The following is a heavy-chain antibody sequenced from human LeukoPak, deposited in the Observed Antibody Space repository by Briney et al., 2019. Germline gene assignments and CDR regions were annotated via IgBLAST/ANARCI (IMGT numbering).Heavy chain of an antibody. CDR3: ARSGVGPFDY. CDR2: ISGDAVTS. D-gene: IGHD1-26*01. V-gene: IGHV3-23*01. J-gene: IGHJ4*02. Sequence: GGSLRLSCAASGFTFKNYAMNWVRQSPGQGLEWVSTISGDAVTSWYADSVKGRFTVSRDNSKNTLYLQMNSLRAEDTAVYYCARSGVGPFDYWGQGTLVTVSS. CDR1: GFTFKNYA.